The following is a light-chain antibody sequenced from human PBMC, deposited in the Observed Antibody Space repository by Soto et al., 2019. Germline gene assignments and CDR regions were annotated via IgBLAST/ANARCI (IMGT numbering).Light chain of an antibody. CDR2: DAS. J-gene: IGKJ5*01. Sequence: DIQQTHYPSSLTASLEEIVKITSQASQDISNYLNWYQQKPGKALKLLIYDASNLQRGVPSRFRGSGSGTDFSFNITSLQPEDVATYYCQQCDGRPITFGQGTRLEIK. V-gene: IGKV1-33*01. CDR1: QDISNY. CDR3: QQCDGRPIT.